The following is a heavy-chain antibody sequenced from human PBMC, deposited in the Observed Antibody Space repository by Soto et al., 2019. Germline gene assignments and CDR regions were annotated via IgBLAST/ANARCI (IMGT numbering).Heavy chain of an antibody. V-gene: IGHV3-21*01. Sequence: GGSLRLSCAAYGFTFSSYSMNWVRQAPGKGLEWVSSISSSSSYIYYADSVKGRFTISRDNAKNSLYLQMNSLRAEDTAVDYCARARGSVLFYFDYWGQGTLVTVSS. D-gene: IGHD3-10*01. J-gene: IGHJ4*02. CDR1: GFTFSSYS. CDR3: ARARGSVLFYFDY. CDR2: ISSSSSYI.